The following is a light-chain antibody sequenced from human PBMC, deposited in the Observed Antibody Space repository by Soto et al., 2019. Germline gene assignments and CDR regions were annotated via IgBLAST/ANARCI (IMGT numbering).Light chain of an antibody. Sequence: EIVLPQSPGTLSLSPGARATLSCRASQSVSNNYLAWYQQKPGQAPRLLIYGASSRATGIPDRFSGSGSGTDFTLTISSLQSEDFAVYYCQQYNNWPRTVGQGTKVDIK. CDR1: QSVSNNY. CDR3: QQYNNWPRT. V-gene: IGKV3-20*01. CDR2: GAS. J-gene: IGKJ1*01.